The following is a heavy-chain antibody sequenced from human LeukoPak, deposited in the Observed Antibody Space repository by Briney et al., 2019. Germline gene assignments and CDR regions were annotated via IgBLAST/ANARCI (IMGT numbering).Heavy chain of an antibody. D-gene: IGHD5-18*01. V-gene: IGHV1-69*02. CDR3: ARGGYGYPFGY. Sequence: GASVKVSCKASGGTFSSYTISWVRQAPGQGLEWTGRIIPILGIANYAQKFQGRVTITADKSTSTAYMELSSLRSEDTAVYYCARGGYGYPFGYWGQGTLVTVSS. CDR2: IIPILGIA. CDR1: GGTFSSYT. J-gene: IGHJ4*02.